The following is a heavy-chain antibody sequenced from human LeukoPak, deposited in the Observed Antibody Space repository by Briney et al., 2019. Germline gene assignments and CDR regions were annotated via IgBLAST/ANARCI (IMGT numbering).Heavy chain of an antibody. CDR2: IIPIFGTA. D-gene: IGHD3-3*01. J-gene: IGHJ4*02. Sequence: SVKVSCKASGGTFSSYAISWVRQAPGQGLEWMGGIIPIFGTANYAQKFQGRVTITADESTSTAYMELSSLRSEDTAVYYCARKLTIFGVEENYFDYWGQGTLVTVSS. CDR3: ARKLTIFGVEENYFDY. V-gene: IGHV1-69*13. CDR1: GGTFSSYA.